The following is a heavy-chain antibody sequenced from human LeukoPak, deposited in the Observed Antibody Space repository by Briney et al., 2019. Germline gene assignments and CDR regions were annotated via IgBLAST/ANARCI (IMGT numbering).Heavy chain of an antibody. Sequence: GGSLRLSCVVSGFTFNRCWMNWVRQAPGKGLEWVAHINPDGRDTYYVDSVKGRFTISRDNAQNSMYLQMNSLRVEHTAVYYCTRWGDTTAEYFQRWGQGTLVTVSS. J-gene: IGHJ1*01. CDR2: INPDGRDT. CDR3: TRWGDTTAEYFQR. D-gene: IGHD2-21*02. CDR1: GFTFNRCW. V-gene: IGHV3-7*01.